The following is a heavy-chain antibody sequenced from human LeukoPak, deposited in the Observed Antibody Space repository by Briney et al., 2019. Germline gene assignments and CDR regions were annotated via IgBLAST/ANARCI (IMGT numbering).Heavy chain of an antibody. V-gene: IGHV1-8*01. Sequence: ASVQVSCKASGYTFTSYDINWVRQATGQGPEWMGWMSSNSGNTGYAQKFQGRVTMTRNTSIRTAYMELSSLRSGDTAVYYCARGYCSGGSCYLFDYWGQGTLVTVSS. CDR2: MSSNSGNT. CDR3: ARGYCSGGSCYLFDY. J-gene: IGHJ4*02. D-gene: IGHD2-15*01. CDR1: GYTFTSYD.